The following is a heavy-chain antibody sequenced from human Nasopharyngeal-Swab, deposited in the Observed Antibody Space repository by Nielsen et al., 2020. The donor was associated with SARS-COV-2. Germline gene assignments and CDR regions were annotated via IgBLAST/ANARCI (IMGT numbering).Heavy chain of an antibody. CDR3: ASRGAATDPSTRDLPYSRRTFDL. CDR1: GFSVSGNTY. J-gene: IGHJ2*01. V-gene: IGHV3-53*01. Sequence: GGSLRLSCAASGFSVSGNTYMSWVRQAPGKGLEWVSTIHADGNTYYADSVRGRFTSSRDNSKNTLSLQMSSLRAEDTAVYYCASRGAATDPSTRDLPYSRRTFDLWGRGTLVTVSS. CDR2: IHADGNT. D-gene: IGHD6-13*01.